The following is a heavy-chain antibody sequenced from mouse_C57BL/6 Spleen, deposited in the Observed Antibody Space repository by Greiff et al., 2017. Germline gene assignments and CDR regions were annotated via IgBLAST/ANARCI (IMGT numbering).Heavy chain of an antibody. CDR3: ARYGNYDYAMDY. V-gene: IGHV5-12*01. CDR1: GFTFSDYY. J-gene: IGHJ4*01. CDR2: ISNGGGST. Sequence: EVQGVESGGGLVQPGGSLKLSCAASGFTFSDYYMYWVRQTPEKRLEWVAYISNGGGSTYYPDTVKGRFTISRDNAKNTLYLQMSRLKSEDTAMYDCARYGNYDYAMDYWGQGTSVTVSS. D-gene: IGHD2-1*01.